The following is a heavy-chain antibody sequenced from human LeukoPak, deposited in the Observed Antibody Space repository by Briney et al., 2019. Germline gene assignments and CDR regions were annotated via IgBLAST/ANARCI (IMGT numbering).Heavy chain of an antibody. D-gene: IGHD6-19*01. V-gene: IGHV1-2*02. CDR3: AINLGCSSGWPKYYFDY. CDR2: INPNSGGT. Sequence: GASVKVSCKASGYTFTGYYMHWVRQAPGQGLEWMGWINPNSGGTNYAQKFQGRVTMTRDTSISTAYMELSRLKSDDTAVYYCAINLGCSSGWPKYYFDYWGQGTLVTVSS. J-gene: IGHJ4*02. CDR1: GYTFTGYY.